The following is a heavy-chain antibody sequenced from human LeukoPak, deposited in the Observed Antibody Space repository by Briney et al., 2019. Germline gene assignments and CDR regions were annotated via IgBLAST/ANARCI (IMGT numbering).Heavy chain of an antibody. V-gene: IGHV2-5*02. CDR2: IYWDDDE. D-gene: IGHD1-26*01. Sequence: SGPTLVKPTQTLTLSCTFSGFSLRTSGVGVGWIRQPPGKALEWLALIYWDDDERYSSSLKSRLTITKDTSKNQVILTMTNMDPVDTATYYCAHRHEGAADYWGQGTLVTVSS. CDR3: AHRHEGAADY. CDR1: GFSLRTSGVG. J-gene: IGHJ4*02.